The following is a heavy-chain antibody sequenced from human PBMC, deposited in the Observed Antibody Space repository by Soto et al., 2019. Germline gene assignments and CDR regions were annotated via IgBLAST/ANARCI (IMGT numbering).Heavy chain of an antibody. D-gene: IGHD1-7*01. J-gene: IGHJ4*02. CDR3: ARSRRGTGTNFDY. CDR1: GGSISSGGYY. Sequence: QVQLQESGPGLVKPSQTLSLTCTVSGGSISSGGYYWSWIRQHPGKGLEWIGYIYYSGSTHYNPSLKSRVTISVDTSKNQFSLKLSSVTAADTAVYYCARSRRGTGTNFDYWGQGTLVTVSS. V-gene: IGHV4-31*03. CDR2: IYYSGST.